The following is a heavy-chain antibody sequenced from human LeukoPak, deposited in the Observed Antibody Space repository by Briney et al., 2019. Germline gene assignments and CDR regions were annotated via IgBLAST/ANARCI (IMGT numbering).Heavy chain of an antibody. Sequence: SETLSLTCTVSGGSISSSSAYWGWIRQPPGKGLEWIGSIYYSKNTYYNPSLKSRVTISADTSKNQSSLTLGSVSATDTAVYYCVSPRGFSYGYFDYWGQGTLVTVSS. CDR2: IYYSKNT. CDR1: GGSISSSSAY. J-gene: IGHJ4*02. V-gene: IGHV4-39*01. D-gene: IGHD5-18*01. CDR3: VSPRGFSYGYFDY.